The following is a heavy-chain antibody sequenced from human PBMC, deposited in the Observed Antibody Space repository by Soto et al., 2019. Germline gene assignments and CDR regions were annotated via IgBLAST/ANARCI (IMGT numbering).Heavy chain of an antibody. J-gene: IGHJ5*02. Sequence: QVQLVQSGAEVKKPGASVKVSCKAIGYSFTSHYMHWVRQAPGQGLEWMGTIYPGGVNIGYAQKFKGRVPKTKDTYTSTVYMELNRLTSEDTAVYYCARDQSWHDLVWWFRPWGQGTLVTVSS. CDR2: IYPGGVNI. CDR1: GYSFTSHY. CDR3: ARDQSWHDLVWWFRP. D-gene: IGHD1-1*01. V-gene: IGHV1-46*03.